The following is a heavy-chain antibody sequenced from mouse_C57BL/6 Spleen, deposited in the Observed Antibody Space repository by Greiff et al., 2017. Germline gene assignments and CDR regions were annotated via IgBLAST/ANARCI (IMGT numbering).Heavy chain of an antibody. Sequence: EVHLVESGGGLVQPKGSLKLSCAASGFTFNTYAMHWVRQAPGKGLEWVARIRSKSSNYATYYADSVKDRFTISRDDSQSMLYLQMNNLKTEDTAMYYCVRDLGMHYGSSYWFAYWGQGTLVTVSA. J-gene: IGHJ3*01. V-gene: IGHV10-3*01. CDR1: GFTFNTYA. D-gene: IGHD1-1*01. CDR3: VRDLGMHYGSSYWFAY. CDR2: IRSKSSNYAT.